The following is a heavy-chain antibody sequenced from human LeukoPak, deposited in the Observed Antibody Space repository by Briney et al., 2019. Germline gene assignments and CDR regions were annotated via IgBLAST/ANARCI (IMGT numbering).Heavy chain of an antibody. D-gene: IGHD6-19*01. CDR3: ARAKLAVAGTLGY. CDR1: GFTFSSYW. V-gene: IGHV3-7*01. Sequence: GGSLRLSCAASGFTFSSYWMSWVRQAPGKGLEWVANIKQDGSGKYYVDSVKGRFTISRDNAKNSLYLQMNSLRAEDTAVYYCARAKLAVAGTLGYWGQGTLVTVSS. CDR2: IKQDGSGK. J-gene: IGHJ4*02.